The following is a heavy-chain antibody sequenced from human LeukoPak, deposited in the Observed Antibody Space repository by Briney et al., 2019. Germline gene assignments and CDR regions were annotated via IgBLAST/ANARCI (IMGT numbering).Heavy chain of an antibody. CDR3: ARAENGFAY. CDR1: GFTVGSYW. CDR2: INYDGSQT. D-gene: IGHD2-8*01. V-gene: IGHV3-7*04. J-gene: IGHJ4*02. Sequence: GGSLRPSCAASGFTVGSYWMSWVRQAPGKGLEWVANINYDGSQTHYVDSVKGRFTTSRDKTNTSLYLQMNRLRAEDTAVYYCARAENGFAYWGQGTLVAVSS.